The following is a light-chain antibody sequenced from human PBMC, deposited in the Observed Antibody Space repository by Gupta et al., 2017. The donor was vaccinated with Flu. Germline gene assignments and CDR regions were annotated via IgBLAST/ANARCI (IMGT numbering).Light chain of an antibody. CDR2: ENH. CDR1: SSNSGNTD. V-gene: IGLV1-51*02. Sequence: QSVLTQPLSICAAPGPSVTISCSRSSSNSGNTDVCWYLQLPGTAPKLLIYENHRRPSVIPDRFSGSKCGTSAALSITGLQTGEEADYYCGTWDGSLSTGVFGAGTKVTVL. J-gene: IGLJ1*01. CDR3: GTWDGSLSTGV.